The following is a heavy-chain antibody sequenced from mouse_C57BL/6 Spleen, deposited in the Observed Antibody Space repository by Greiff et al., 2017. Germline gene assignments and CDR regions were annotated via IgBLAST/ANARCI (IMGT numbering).Heavy chain of an antibody. Sequence: VQLQQSGPGLVKPSQSLSLTCSVTGYSITSGYYWNWIRQFPGNKLEWMGYISYDGSNNYNPSLKNRISITRDSSKNQFFLKLNSVTTEDTATYYCARGGYYEGFDYWGQGTTLTVSS. CDR3: ARGGYYEGFDY. D-gene: IGHD1-1*01. J-gene: IGHJ2*01. CDR1: GYSITSGYY. CDR2: ISYDGSN. V-gene: IGHV3-6*01.